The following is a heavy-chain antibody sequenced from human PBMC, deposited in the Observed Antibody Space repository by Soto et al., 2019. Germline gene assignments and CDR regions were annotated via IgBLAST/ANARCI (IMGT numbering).Heavy chain of an antibody. CDR2: IYSGGST. CDR1: GFTVSSNY. CDR3: ARDRQINSGSYPRRYYYYGMDV. V-gene: IGHV3-66*01. D-gene: IGHD1-26*01. Sequence: GGSQRLSCAASGFTVSSNYMSWVRQAPGKGLEWVSVIYSGGSTYYADSVKGRFTISRDNSKNTLYLQMNSLRAEDTAVYYCARDRQINSGSYPRRYYYYGMDVWGQGTTVTVSS. J-gene: IGHJ6*02.